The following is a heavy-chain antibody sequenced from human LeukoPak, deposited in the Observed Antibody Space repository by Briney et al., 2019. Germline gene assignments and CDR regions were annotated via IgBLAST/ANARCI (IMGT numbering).Heavy chain of an antibody. V-gene: IGHV3-30*18. J-gene: IGHJ4*02. D-gene: IGHD6-13*01. Sequence: GGSLRLSCAASGSTFSSYGMHWVRQAPGKGLECVADKYYADSVKGRFTISRDNSKNTLYLQMNSLRTEDTAVYYCAKSGGRSSWAARVKTYFDYWGQGTLVTVSS. CDR3: AKSGGRSSWAARVKTYFDY. CDR2: K. CDR1: GSTFSSYG.